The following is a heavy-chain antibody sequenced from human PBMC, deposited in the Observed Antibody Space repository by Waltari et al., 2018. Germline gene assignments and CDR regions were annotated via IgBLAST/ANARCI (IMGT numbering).Heavy chain of an antibody. J-gene: IGHJ2*01. Sequence: EVQLVQSGAEVKKPGESLKISCKGSGYSFTSYWIGWVRQMPGKGLEWMGIIYPGDSDTSSSPSFQGQVTISADKSISTAYLQWSSLKASDTAMYYCAKVRGYSGYDGYFDLWGRGTLVTVSS. CDR3: AKVRGYSGYDGYFDL. D-gene: IGHD5-12*01. CDR2: IYPGDSDT. V-gene: IGHV5-51*01. CDR1: GYSFTSYW.